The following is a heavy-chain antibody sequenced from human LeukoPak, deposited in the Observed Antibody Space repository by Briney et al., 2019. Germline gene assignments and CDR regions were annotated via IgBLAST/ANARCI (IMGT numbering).Heavy chain of an antibody. D-gene: IGHD6-13*01. J-gene: IGHJ4*02. CDR2: IYYSGST. CDR1: GGSISSYY. Sequence: SETLSLTCTVSGGSISSYYWSWIRQPPGKGLEWIGYIYYSGSTNYNPSLKSRVTISVDTSKNQFSLKLSSVTAADTAVYYCARVAAAGVDYWGQGTLVTVSS. CDR3: ARVAAAGVDY. V-gene: IGHV4-59*08.